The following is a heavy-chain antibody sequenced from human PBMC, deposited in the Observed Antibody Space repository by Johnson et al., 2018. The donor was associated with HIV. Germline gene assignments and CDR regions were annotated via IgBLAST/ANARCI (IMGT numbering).Heavy chain of an antibody. Sequence: GFTFSSYAMHWVRQAPGKGLEWVAFIRYDGTNKYYADSVKGRFTISRDNSKNTLYLQMDSLRAEDTAVYYCAKSDSGYDAFDIWGQGTMVTVSS. V-gene: IGHV3-30*02. CDR3: AKSDSGYDAFDI. D-gene: IGHD5-12*01. CDR2: IRYDGTNK. CDR1: GFTFSSYA. J-gene: IGHJ3*02.